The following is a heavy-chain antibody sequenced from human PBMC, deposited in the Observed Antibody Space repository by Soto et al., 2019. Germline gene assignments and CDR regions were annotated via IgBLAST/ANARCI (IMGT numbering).Heavy chain of an antibody. CDR1: GFSFSSYA. Sequence: EVQLLESGGGLVQPAGSLRLSCAASGFSFSSYAMSWVRQAPGKGLEWVSAITDDGGSTYHADSVKGRFTISRDNSKNTLYLEMNSLRADDTALYYCAKGSRSSRPYYFDYWGQGTLVTVSS. CDR3: AKGSRSSRPYYFDY. CDR2: ITDDGGST. D-gene: IGHD6-6*01. J-gene: IGHJ4*02. V-gene: IGHV3-23*01.